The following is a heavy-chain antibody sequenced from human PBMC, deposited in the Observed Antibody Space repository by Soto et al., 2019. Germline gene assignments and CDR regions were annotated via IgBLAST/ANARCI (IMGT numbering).Heavy chain of an antibody. CDR2: IYYSGST. CDR3: AREDLQLVRFDY. Sequence: KTSETLSLTCTVSGGSISSGSYYWSWIRQPPGKGLEWIGYIYYSGSTNYNPSLKSRVTISVDTSKNQFSLKLSSVTAADTAVYYCAREDLQLVRFDYWGQGTLVTVSS. J-gene: IGHJ4*02. V-gene: IGHV4-61*01. CDR1: GGSISSGSYY. D-gene: IGHD6-13*01.